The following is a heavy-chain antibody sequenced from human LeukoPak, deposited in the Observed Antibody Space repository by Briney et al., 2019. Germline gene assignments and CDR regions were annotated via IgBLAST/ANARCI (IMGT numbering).Heavy chain of an antibody. J-gene: IGHJ3*02. CDR1: GGTFSSYA. D-gene: IGHD6-19*01. CDR2: INPSGGST. CDR3: AREGLGNLTVAGLAFDI. Sequence: ASVKVSCKASGGTFSSYAISRVRQAPGQGLEWMGIINPSGGSTSYAQKFQGRVTMTRDTSTSTVYMELSSLRSEDTAVYYCAREGLGNLTVAGLAFDIWGQGTMVTVSS. V-gene: IGHV1-46*01.